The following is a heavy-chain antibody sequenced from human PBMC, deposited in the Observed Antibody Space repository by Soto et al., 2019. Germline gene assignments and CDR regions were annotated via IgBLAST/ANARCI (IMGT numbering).Heavy chain of an antibody. CDR2: IYASGST. J-gene: IGHJ5*02. CDR3: ARSAIPRGGWFRP. CDR1: DDSLSTYY. V-gene: IGHV4-4*07. Sequence: SETLSLTCNVSDDSLSTYYWSWVRQPAGKGLEWIGRIYASGSTNYNPSLKGRVSMSVDTSKKQFSLRMISVTAADTAMYYCARSAIPRGGWFRPWGQGVLVTVSS. D-gene: IGHD2-21*01.